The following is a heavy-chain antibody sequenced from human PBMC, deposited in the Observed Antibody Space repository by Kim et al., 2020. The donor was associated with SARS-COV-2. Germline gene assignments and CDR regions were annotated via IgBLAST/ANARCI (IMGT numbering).Heavy chain of an antibody. CDR2: N. Sequence: NDYAVSVKKRITINADTSKNQFSLQLNSVTPEETAVYYCARDLGYYYGMDVWGQGTTVTVSS. CDR3: ARDLGYYYGMDV. D-gene: IGHD7-27*01. V-gene: IGHV6-1*01. J-gene: IGHJ6*02.